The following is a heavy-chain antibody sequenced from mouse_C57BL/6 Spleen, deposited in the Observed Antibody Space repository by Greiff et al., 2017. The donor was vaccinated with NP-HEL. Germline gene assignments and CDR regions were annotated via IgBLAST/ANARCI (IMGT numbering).Heavy chain of an antibody. J-gene: IGHJ4*01. CDR2: ISDGGSYT. CDR1: GFTFSSYA. V-gene: IGHV5-4*01. Sequence: DVQLVESGGGLVKPGGSLKLSCAASGFTFSSYAMSWVRQTPEKRLEWVATISDGGSYTYYPDNVKGRFTISRDNAKNNLYLQMSHLKSEDTAMYYCARDWDGNYGAMDYWGQGTSVTVSS. D-gene: IGHD2-1*01. CDR3: ARDWDGNYGAMDY.